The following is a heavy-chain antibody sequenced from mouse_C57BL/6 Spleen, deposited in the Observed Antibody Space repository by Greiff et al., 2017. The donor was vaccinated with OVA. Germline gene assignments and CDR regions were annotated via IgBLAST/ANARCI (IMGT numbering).Heavy chain of an antibody. CDR3: ARGLPEYFDY. V-gene: IGHV1-80*01. J-gene: IGHJ2*01. CDR1: GYAFSSYW. Sequence: LVESGAELVKPGASVKISCKASGYAFSSYWMNWVKQRPGKGLEWIGQIYPGDGDTNYNGKFKGKATLTADKSSSTAYMQLSSLTSEDSAVYFCARGLPEYFDYWGQGTTLTVSS. D-gene: IGHD3-1*01. CDR2: IYPGDGDT.